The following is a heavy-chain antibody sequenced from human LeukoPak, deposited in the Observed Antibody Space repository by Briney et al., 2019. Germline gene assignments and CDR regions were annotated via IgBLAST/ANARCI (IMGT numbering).Heavy chain of an antibody. V-gene: IGHV3-30*18. J-gene: IGHJ4*02. CDR3: AKDQARAVTGTWDF. CDR2: ISYDGSTG. CDR1: GFTFSSFG. D-gene: IGHD6-19*01. Sequence: PGGSLRLSCAASGFTFSSFGIHWVRHAPGKGLEWVALISYDGSTGYYADSVRRRFTVSRDNPKPTVYLQMTRLRPEDTAVYHCAKDQARAVTGTWDFWGQGTLVTVSS.